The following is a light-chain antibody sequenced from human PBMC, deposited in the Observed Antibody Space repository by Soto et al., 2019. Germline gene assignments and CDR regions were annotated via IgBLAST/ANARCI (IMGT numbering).Light chain of an antibody. J-gene: IGLJ2*01. Sequence: QSVLTQSPSACGTPGQRFTISCSGSRYNIGSNTVNWYQQVPGTAPRLLIHRDHQRPSGVPDRFSGSKYGTSDSLAISGLQSEDEDDYYCAAWDDSLNGYVVFGGGTKVTVL. V-gene: IGLV1-44*01. CDR1: RYNIGSNT. CDR3: AAWDDSLNGYVV. CDR2: RDH.